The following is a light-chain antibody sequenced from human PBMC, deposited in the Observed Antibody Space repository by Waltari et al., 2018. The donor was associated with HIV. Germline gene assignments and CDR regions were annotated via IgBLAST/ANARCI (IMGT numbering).Light chain of an antibody. J-gene: IGLJ3*02. CDR1: TSHVGSHS. CDR2: SNN. V-gene: IGLV1-44*01. CDR3: AAWDGSLNGRM. Sequence: VMTSQPSAPGTLGERVTLTYSASTSHVGSHSLSWYQQLPGTSPKLLIYSNNQRPSGVPDRCSGSKSGTSASLAISGLQSEDEADYYCAAWDGSLNGRMFGGGTKLTVL.